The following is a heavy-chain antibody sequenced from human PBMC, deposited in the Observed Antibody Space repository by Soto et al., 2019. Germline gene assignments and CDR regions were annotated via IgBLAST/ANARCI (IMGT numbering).Heavy chain of an antibody. J-gene: IGHJ6*02. D-gene: IGHD6-13*01. V-gene: IGHV5-51*01. CDR3: ARLVAAAGKVNYYYYCGMDV. CDR1: GYSFTTYW. Sequence: PGESLKISCKGSGYSFTTYWIAWVRQMPGKGLEWMGIIYPGDSDARYSPSFQGQVTISADRSISTAYLQWSSLKASGTAMYYCARLVAAAGKVNYYYYCGMDVWGQGTTVTVSS. CDR2: IYPGDSDA.